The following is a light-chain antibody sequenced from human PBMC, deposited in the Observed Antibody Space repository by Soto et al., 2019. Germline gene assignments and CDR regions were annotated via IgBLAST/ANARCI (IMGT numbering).Light chain of an antibody. J-gene: IGLJ2*01. CDR2: ANS. V-gene: IGLV1-40*01. Sequence: QAVVTQPPSVSGAPGQRVTISCTGSGSNIGAGYDVHWYQQVPGTAPKLLIYANSSRPSGVPDRFSGSKSATSASLAIIGLQAEDEADYYCQSYDSGLRGVIFGGGTKLTVL. CDR1: GSNIGAGYD. CDR3: QSYDSGLRGVI.